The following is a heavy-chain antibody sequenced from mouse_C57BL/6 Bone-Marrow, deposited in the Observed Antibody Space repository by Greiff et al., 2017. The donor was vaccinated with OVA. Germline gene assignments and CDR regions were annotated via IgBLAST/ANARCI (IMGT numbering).Heavy chain of an antibody. Sequence: VQLQQSGAELARPGASVKLSCKASGYTFTSYGISWVKQRTGQGLEWIGEIYPRSGNTYYNEKFKGKATLTADKSSSTAYMELRSLTSEDSAVYFCAREVGYSWYFDVWGTGTTVTVSS. D-gene: IGHD2-3*01. V-gene: IGHV1-81*01. CDR2: IYPRSGNT. CDR1: GYTFTSYG. CDR3: AREVGYSWYFDV. J-gene: IGHJ1*03.